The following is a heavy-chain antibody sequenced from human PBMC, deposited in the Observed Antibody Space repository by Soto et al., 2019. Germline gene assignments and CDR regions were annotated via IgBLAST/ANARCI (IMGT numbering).Heavy chain of an antibody. CDR3: AKDLVVVSAIFDS. CDR1: GFTFSNYA. Sequence: HPGGSLRLSCAASGFTFSNYAMSWVRQAPGKGLEWVSSISASGGRTYYADSAKGRFTISRDNSKNTLYLHMSSLRAEDTALYYCAKDLVVVSAIFDSWGQGTLVTVSS. V-gene: IGHV3-23*01. J-gene: IGHJ5*01. D-gene: IGHD2-21*02. CDR2: ISASGGRT.